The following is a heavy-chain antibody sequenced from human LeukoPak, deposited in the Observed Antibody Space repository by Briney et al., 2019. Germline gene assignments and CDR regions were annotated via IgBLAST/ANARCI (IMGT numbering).Heavy chain of an antibody. V-gene: IGHV5-51*01. Sequence: GESLKISCKGSGYSFTSYWIGWVRQMPGKGLEWMGIIYPGDSDTRYGPSFQGQVTISADESISTAYLQWSSLKASDTAMYYCARRGRQYSSDHGMDVWGQGTTVTVSS. J-gene: IGHJ6*02. D-gene: IGHD6-19*01. CDR2: IYPGDSDT. CDR1: GYSFTSYW. CDR3: ARRGRQYSSDHGMDV.